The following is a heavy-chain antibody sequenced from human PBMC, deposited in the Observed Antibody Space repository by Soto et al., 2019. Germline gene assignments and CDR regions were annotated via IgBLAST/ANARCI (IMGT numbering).Heavy chain of an antibody. D-gene: IGHD5-18*01. V-gene: IGHV1-18*01. J-gene: IGHJ4*02. CDR2: ISAYNGNT. CDR3: ARDAGYSYGFDY. CDR1: GYTFTSYG. Sequence: GASVKVSCKASGYTFTSYGISWVRQAPGQGREWMGWISAYNGNTNYAQKLQGRVTVTTDTSTRTAYMELRSLRSEDTAVYYCARDAGYSYGFDYWGQGTLXTVSS.